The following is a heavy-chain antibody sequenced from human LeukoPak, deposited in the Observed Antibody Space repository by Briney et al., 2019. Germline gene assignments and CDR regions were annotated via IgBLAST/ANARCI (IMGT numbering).Heavy chain of an antibody. Sequence: GGSLRLSCAASGFTFSRYSMNWVRQAPGKGLEWVSSISSSSSYIYYADSVKGRFTISRDNAKNSLYLQMNSLRAEDTAVYYCARGGSYSGYDYNDYWGQGTLVTVSS. CDR2: ISSSSSYI. J-gene: IGHJ4*02. D-gene: IGHD5-12*01. CDR1: GFTFSRYS. CDR3: ARGGSYSGYDYNDY. V-gene: IGHV3-21*01.